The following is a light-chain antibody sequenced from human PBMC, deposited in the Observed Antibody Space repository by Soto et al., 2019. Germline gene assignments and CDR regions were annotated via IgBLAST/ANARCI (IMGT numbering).Light chain of an antibody. J-gene: IGKJ4*01. Sequence: EIVVTQSPATLSVSPGERATLSCRASQSVGNNFAWYQQKPGQAPRLLIFATSTRATGVPARFSGSGSGTEFTLTISSLQSEDFAVYYRQQYGDWPLTVRGGAKVEIE. CDR2: ATS. CDR1: QSVGNN. CDR3: QQYGDWPLT. V-gene: IGKV3-15*01.